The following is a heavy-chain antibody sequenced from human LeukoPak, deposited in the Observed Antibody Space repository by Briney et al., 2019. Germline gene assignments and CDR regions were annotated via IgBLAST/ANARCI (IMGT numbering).Heavy chain of an antibody. V-gene: IGHV4-59*01. Sequence: PETLSLTCTVSGGSISSYYWSWIRQPPGKGLEWIGYIYYSGSTNYNPSLKSRVTISVDTSKNQFSLKLSSVTAADTAVYYCARSLDFDWLSEYYFDYWGQGTLVTVSS. D-gene: IGHD3-9*01. CDR1: GGSISSYY. CDR2: IYYSGST. CDR3: ARSLDFDWLSEYYFDY. J-gene: IGHJ4*02.